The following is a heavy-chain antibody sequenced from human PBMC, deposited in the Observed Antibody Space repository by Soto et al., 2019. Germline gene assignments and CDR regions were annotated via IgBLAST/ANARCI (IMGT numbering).Heavy chain of an antibody. V-gene: IGHV1-18*01. D-gene: IGHD2-15*01. CDR1: GYTFTSYG. Sequence: ASVKVSCKASGYTFTSYGISWVRQAPGQGLEWMGWISAYNGNTNYAQKLQGRVTMTTDTSTSTAYMELRSLRSDDTAVYYCARASVHSISRYYSGGSCYGGAFDIWAKGQWSPSPQ. J-gene: IGHJ3*02. CDR3: ARASVHSISRYYSGGSCYGGAFDI. CDR2: ISAYNGNT.